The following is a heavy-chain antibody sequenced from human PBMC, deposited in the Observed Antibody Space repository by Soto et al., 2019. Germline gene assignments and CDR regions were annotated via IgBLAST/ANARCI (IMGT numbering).Heavy chain of an antibody. J-gene: IGHJ4*02. CDR2: IYHSGTT. D-gene: IGHD6-13*01. V-gene: IGHV4-4*02. CDR1: GASISNTNW. CDR3: AIPGAGDFDY. Sequence: QVQLQESGPGLVEPSGTLSLTCAVSGASISNTNWLSWVRQPPGKGLEWIGEIYHSGTTNCDPSLKSRVTISVDKSKNQFSLKLSSVTAADTAVYYCAIPGAGDFDYWGQGTLVTVSS.